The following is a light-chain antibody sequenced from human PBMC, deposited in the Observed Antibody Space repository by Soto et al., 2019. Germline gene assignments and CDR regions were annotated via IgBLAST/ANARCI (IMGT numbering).Light chain of an antibody. Sequence: QSVLTQPPSVSGAPGQRVTISCTGSSSNIGAGYDVHWYQQLPGTAPKLLIYGNSNRPSGVPDRFSGSKSGTSASLAITGLQAEDEAEYYGQAYDSSLSALFGGGTQLTVL. J-gene: IGLJ3*02. CDR2: GNS. CDR3: QAYDSSLSAL. CDR1: SSNIGAGYD. V-gene: IGLV1-40*01.